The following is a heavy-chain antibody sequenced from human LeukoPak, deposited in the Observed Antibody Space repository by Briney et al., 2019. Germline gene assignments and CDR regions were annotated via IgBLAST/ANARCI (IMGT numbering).Heavy chain of an antibody. CDR1: GFTFDDYA. V-gene: IGHV3-43*02. CDR2: ISGDGGST. Sequence: GGSLRLSCAASGFTFDDYALLWVRQAPGKGLEWVSLISGDGGSTYYADSVKGRFTISRDNSKNSLYLQMNSLRTEDTALYYCAKDMYGSGSLISYYGMDVWGQGTTVTVSS. D-gene: IGHD3-10*01. J-gene: IGHJ6*02. CDR3: AKDMYGSGSLISYYGMDV.